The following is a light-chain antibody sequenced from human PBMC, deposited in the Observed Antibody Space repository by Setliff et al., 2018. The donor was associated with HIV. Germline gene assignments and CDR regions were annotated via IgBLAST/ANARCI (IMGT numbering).Light chain of an antibody. CDR2: AAS. Sequence: IQLTQSPSFVSASAGDRVTITCRASQGISSHLAWYQQKPGKAPKLLISAASTLQSGVPSRFSGSTSGTEFTLTINSLQPEDFATYYCQQVNTYPLTFGGGTKV. CDR3: QQVNTYPLT. CDR1: QGISSH. J-gene: IGKJ4*01. V-gene: IGKV1-9*01.